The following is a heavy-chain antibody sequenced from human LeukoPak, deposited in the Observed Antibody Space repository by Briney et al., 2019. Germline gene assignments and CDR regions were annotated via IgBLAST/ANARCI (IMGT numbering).Heavy chain of an antibody. CDR2: ISGSGGST. D-gene: IGHD6-19*01. CDR3: ARGSGWYTRNSFDY. J-gene: IGHJ4*02. V-gene: IGHV3-23*01. Sequence: GGSLRLSCAASGFTFSSYAMIWVRQAPGKGLEWVSAISGSGGSTYYADSVKGRFTISRDNPKNTLYLQMNSLRAEDAAVYYCARGSGWYTRNSFDYGGQGALVTVSS. CDR1: GFTFSSYA.